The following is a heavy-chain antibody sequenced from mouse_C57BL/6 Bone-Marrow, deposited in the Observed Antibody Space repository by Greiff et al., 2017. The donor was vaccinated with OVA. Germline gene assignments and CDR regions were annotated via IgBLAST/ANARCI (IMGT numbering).Heavy chain of an antibody. V-gene: IGHV1-26*01. CDR1: GYTFTDYY. D-gene: IGHD1-1*01. CDR3: ARDRFATVVPYYFDY. J-gene: IGHJ2*01. Sequence: EVQLQQSGPELVKPGASVKISCKASGYTFTDYYMNWVKQSHGKSLEWIGDINPNNGGTSYNQKFKGKATLTVDKSSSTAYMELRSLTSEDSAVYYCARDRFATVVPYYFDYWGQGTTLTVSS. CDR2: INPNNGGT.